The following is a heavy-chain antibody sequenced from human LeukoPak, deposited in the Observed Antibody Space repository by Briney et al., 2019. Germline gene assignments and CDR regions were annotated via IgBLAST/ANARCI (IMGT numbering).Heavy chain of an antibody. V-gene: IGHV4-39*07. J-gene: IGHJ3*02. D-gene: IGHD5-12*01. CDR3: ARDRDSGYDYDAFDI. CDR2: IYYSGST. CDR1: GGSISSSSYY. Sequence: SETLSLTCTVSGGSISSSSYYWGWIRQPPGKGLEWIGSIYYSGSTYYNPSLKSRVTISVDTSKNQFSLKLSSVTAADTAVYYCARDRDSGYDYDAFDIWGQGTMVTVSS.